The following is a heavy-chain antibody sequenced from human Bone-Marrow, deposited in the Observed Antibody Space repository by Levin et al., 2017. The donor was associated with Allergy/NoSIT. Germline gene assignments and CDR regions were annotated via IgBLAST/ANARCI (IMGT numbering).Heavy chain of an antibody. V-gene: IGHV3-33*01. J-gene: IGHJ6*02. CDR1: GFTLSSYA. D-gene: IGHD1-1*01. Sequence: GGSLRLSCAASGFTLSSYAMHWVRLAPGKGLEGVAIIWNDGSRKYYADSVKGRFTISRDHSKNTVYLQMDSLRPDDTAVYYCAREEGYNPYYYYGLDVWGQGTTVTVSS. CDR2: IWNDGSRK. CDR3: AREEGYNPYYYYGLDV.